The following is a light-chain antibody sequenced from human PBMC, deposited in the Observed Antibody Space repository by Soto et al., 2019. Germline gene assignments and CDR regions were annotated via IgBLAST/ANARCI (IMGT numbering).Light chain of an antibody. CDR3: QQYNNWPPLP. J-gene: IGKJ4*01. CDR2: GAS. V-gene: IGKV3D-15*01. CDR1: QSVSSN. Sequence: EIVMTQSQATLSVSPGERATLSCRASQSVSSNLAWYQQKPGQAPRLLIYGASTRATGIPARFSGSGSGTEFTLTISSLQSEDFAVYYCQQYNNWPPLPFGGGTKVDVK.